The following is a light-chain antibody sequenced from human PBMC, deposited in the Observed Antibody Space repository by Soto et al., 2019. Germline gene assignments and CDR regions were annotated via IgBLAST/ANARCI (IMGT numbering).Light chain of an antibody. CDR3: SSYTSSSTVV. CDR2: EVS. Sequence: QSALTQPASVSGSHGQSITISCTGTSSDVGGYNYVSWYQQHPGKAPKLMIYEVSNRPSGVSKRFSGSKSGNTASLTISGLQAEDEADYYCSSYTSSSTVVFGGGTNMTVL. J-gene: IGLJ3*02. CDR1: SSDVGGYNY. V-gene: IGLV2-14*01.